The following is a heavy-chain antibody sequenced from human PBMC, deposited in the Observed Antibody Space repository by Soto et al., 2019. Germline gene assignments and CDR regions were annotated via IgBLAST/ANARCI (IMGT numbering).Heavy chain of an antibody. J-gene: IGHJ4*02. CDR3: VRGELRPRFDY. D-gene: IGHD1-7*01. V-gene: IGHV3-64*01. Sequence: PGGSLRLSCAASGFTFSTYPMHWVRQGPGTGLEYVAGISGNGGSTHYANSVKGRFTISRDNSKNTLSLQLNSLRAEDTAVYYCVRGELRPRFDYWGQGTLVTVSS. CDR2: ISGNGGST. CDR1: GFTFSTYP.